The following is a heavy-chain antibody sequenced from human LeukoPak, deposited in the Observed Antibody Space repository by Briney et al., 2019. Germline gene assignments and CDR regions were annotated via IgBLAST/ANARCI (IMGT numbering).Heavy chain of an antibody. Sequence: ASAKVSCKASGYTFTGYYMHWVRQAPGQGLEWMGWINPNSGGTNYAQKFQGRVTMTRDTSISTAYMELSRLRSDDTAVYYCASGFVVVPAAIPLQLWWYWGQGTLVTVSS. D-gene: IGHD2-2*01. CDR1: GYTFTGYY. CDR2: INPNSGGT. J-gene: IGHJ4*02. CDR3: ASGFVVVPAAIPLQLWWY. V-gene: IGHV1-2*02.